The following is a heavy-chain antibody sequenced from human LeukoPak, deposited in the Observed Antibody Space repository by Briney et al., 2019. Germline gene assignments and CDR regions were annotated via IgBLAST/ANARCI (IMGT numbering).Heavy chain of an antibody. CDR1: GGSISSSSYY. CDR2: IYHSGST. Sequence: SETLSLTCTVSGGSISSSSYYWGWIRQPPGKGLEWIGEIYHSGSTNYNPSLKSRVTISVDKSKNQFSLKLSSVTAADTAVYYCARWRDIVVVVAAMNYYYYYMDVWGKGTTVTVSS. V-gene: IGHV4-39*07. J-gene: IGHJ6*03. CDR3: ARWRDIVVVVAAMNYYYYYMDV. D-gene: IGHD2-15*01.